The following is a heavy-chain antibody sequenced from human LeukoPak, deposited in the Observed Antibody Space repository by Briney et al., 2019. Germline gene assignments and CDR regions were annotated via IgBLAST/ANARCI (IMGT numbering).Heavy chain of an antibody. Sequence: GGSLRLSCAASGFTFSSYWMSWVRQAPGKGLEWVANIKDDGSEKYYVDSVKGRFTISRDNAKNSLYLQMNSLRAEDTAVYYXXXXXXXXKXYYYYYGMDVWGQGTTVTVSS. V-gene: IGHV3-7*01. CDR3: XXXXXXXKXYYYYYGMDV. CDR1: GFTFSSYW. CDR2: IKDDGSEK. J-gene: IGHJ6*02.